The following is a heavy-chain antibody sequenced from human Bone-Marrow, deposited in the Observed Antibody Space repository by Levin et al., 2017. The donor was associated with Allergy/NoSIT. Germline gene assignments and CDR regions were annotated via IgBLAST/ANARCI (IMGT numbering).Heavy chain of an antibody. Sequence: ASVKVSCKASGYVFNTYAINWVRQAPGQGLEWMGWINTYTGNPAYAQGFTGRFVFSLDTSVSTAYLQVSSLKAEDTAVYYCARSRRTVATEYWGQGTLVTVSS. D-gene: IGHD6-19*01. V-gene: IGHV7-4-1*02. CDR1: GYVFNTYA. CDR3: ARSRRTVATEY. J-gene: IGHJ4*02. CDR2: INTYTGNP.